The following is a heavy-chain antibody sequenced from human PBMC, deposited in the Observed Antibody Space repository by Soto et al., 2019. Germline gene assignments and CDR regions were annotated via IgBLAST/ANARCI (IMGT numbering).Heavy chain of an antibody. CDR2: IIPIFGTA. CDR3: ASVETQRYYYGMDV. D-gene: IGHD2-15*01. Sequence: QVQLVQSGAEVKKPGSSVKVSCKASGGTFSSYAISWVRQAPGQGLEWMGGIIPIFGTADYAQKFQGRVTITADESTSTADMELSSLRSEDTSVYYCASVETQRYYYGMDVWGQGTTVTVSS. CDR1: GGTFSSYA. J-gene: IGHJ6*02. V-gene: IGHV1-69*12.